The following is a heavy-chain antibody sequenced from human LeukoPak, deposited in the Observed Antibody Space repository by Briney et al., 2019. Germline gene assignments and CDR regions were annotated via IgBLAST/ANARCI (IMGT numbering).Heavy chain of an antibody. CDR3: AKDRGGYDISLFDP. D-gene: IGHD5-12*01. V-gene: IGHV3-30*02. CDR2: IRYDGSNK. CDR1: GFTFSSYG. Sequence: GGSLRLSCAASGFTFSSYGMHWVRQAPGKGLEWVAFIRYDGSNKYYADSVKGRFTISRDNSKNTLYLQMNSLRAEDTAVYYCAKDRGGYDISLFDPWGQGTLVTVSS. J-gene: IGHJ5*02.